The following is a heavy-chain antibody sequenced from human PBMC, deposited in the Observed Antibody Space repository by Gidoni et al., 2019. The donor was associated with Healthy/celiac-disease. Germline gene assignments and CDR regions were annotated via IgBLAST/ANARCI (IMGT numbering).Heavy chain of an antibody. Sequence: EVQLVESGGGLVKPGGSLRLSCAASGFTFSSFSMNWVRQAPGKGLEWVSFISSSSSYIYYADSVKGRFTISRDNAKNSLYLQMNSLRAEDTAVYYCARDPGDIVVVPAANWGQGTLVTVSS. CDR3: ARDPGDIVVVPAAN. CDR2: ISSSSSYI. J-gene: IGHJ4*02. CDR1: GFTFSSFS. D-gene: IGHD2-2*01. V-gene: IGHV3-21*01.